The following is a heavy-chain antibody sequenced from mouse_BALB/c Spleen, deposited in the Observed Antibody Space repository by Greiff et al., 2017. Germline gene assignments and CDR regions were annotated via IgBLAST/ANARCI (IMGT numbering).Heavy chain of an antibody. CDR3: ARGDYSASSYDY. CDR2: INPSNGGT. CDR1: GYTFTSYY. D-gene: IGHD1-1*01. Sequence: VQLQQPGAELVKPGASVKLSCKASGYTFTSYYMYWVKQRPGQGLEWIGGINPSNGGTNFNEKFKSKATLTVDKSSSTAYMQLSSLTSEDSAVYYCARGDYSASSYDYWGQGTTLTVSS. V-gene: IGHV1S81*02. J-gene: IGHJ2*01.